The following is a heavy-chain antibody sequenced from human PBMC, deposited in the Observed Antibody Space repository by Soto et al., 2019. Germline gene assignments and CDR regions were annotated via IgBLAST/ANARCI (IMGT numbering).Heavy chain of an antibody. J-gene: IGHJ6*02. CDR2: IIPIFRTP. Sequence: QVQLVQSGAEVKKPGASVTVSCKASGGTFSSCAFSWVRQAPGQELEWMGGIIPIFRTPDYAQKFQGRVTINADESARTVYVEVGSLRSEDTAVYLCARDKDRQRLGGNYYYFTDVWGQGTKVTVSS. CDR1: GGTFSSCA. V-gene: IGHV1-69*12. D-gene: IGHD5-12*01. CDR3: ARDKDRQRLGGNYYYFTDV.